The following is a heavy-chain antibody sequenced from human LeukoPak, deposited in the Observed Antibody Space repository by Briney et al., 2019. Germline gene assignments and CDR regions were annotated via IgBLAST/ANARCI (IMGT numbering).Heavy chain of an antibody. Sequence: GGSLRLSCAASGFTFGGYGMHWVRQAPGKGLEWVSVISYDGSNKYYADSVKGRFTISRDNSKNTLYLQMNSLRAEDTAVYYCAKTLNRGGFFGVVIIDQYYGMDVWGQGTTVTVSS. CDR3: AKTLNRGGFFGVVIIDQYYGMDV. D-gene: IGHD3-3*01. V-gene: IGHV3-30*18. J-gene: IGHJ6*02. CDR2: ISYDGSNK. CDR1: GFTFGGYG.